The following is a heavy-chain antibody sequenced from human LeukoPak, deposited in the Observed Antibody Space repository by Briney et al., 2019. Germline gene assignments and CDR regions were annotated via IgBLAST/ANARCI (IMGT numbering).Heavy chain of an antibody. CDR2: ISYDGSNK. CDR1: GSTFSSYA. CDR3: ARGLGRNDYYYYYYMDV. D-gene: IGHD3-10*01. V-gene: IGHV3-30*01. J-gene: IGHJ6*03. Sequence: PGRSLRLSCAASGSTFSSYAMHWVRQAPGKGLEWVAVISYDGSNKYYADSVKGRFTISRDNSKNTLYLQMNSLRAEDTAVYYCARGLGRNDYYYYYYMDVWGKGTTVTVSS.